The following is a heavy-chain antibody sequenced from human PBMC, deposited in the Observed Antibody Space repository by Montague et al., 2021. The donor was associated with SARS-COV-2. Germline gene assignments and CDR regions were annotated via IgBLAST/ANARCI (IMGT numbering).Heavy chain of an antibody. Sequence: SLRLSCAASGFIFSNYAMTWARQAPGKGLEWVSTMSGSGVRRDYADSVKGRFTISRDSSKNTLYLQMNSLRVEDTAVYYCAKDTATIRIAVALMDVWAKGPRSSSP. D-gene: IGHD6-19*01. J-gene: IGHJ6*02. CDR3: AKDTATIRIAVALMDV. CDR2: MSGSGVRR. V-gene: IGHV3-23*01. CDR1: GFIFSNYA.